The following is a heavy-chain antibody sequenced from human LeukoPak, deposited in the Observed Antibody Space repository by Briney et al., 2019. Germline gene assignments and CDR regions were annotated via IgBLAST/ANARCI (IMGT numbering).Heavy chain of an antibody. D-gene: IGHD4-17*01. Sequence: GGSLRLSCAASGFTFSGSAMHWVRQASGKGLEWVGRIRSKTNNYATAYAASVKGRFTISRGDSKDTAYLQINSLKTEDTAVYFCTTQLITVPGGYWGQGTLVTVSS. V-gene: IGHV3-73*01. CDR3: TTQLITVPGGY. CDR2: IRSKTNNYAT. J-gene: IGHJ4*02. CDR1: GFTFSGSA.